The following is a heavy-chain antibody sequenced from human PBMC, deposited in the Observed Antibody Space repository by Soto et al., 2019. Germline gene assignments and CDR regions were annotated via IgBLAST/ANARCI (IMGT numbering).Heavy chain of an antibody. CDR3: ARWGTTGGLDV. V-gene: IGHV3-30*19. J-gene: IGHJ4*01. Sequence: QVQLVESGGGVVQPGTSLRLSCVGSGFTFRSYVIHWVRQAPGKGLEWVALTSYDGSNKYYDDSVKGRFTISRDNSRNTVYLQMDSLSLEDTALYYCARWGTTGGLDVWGHGTLVSVSS. CDR2: TSYDGSNK. CDR1: GFTFRSYV. D-gene: IGHD3-16*01.